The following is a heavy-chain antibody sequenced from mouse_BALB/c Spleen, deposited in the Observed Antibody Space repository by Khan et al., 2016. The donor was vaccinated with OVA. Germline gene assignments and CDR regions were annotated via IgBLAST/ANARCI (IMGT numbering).Heavy chain of an antibody. CDR3: APVDGYYVSFAY. Sequence: VQLQQSGPELVKPGASVKMSCKASGYTFTSYVMHWVKQKPGLGLEWIGYIYPYNDDTKYNEKFKGKATLTSDKSSSTAYMERSSLTSEDSAGYYGAPVDGYYVSFAYWGQGTLVTVSA. V-gene: IGHV1S136*01. CDR1: GYTFTSYV. CDR2: IYPYNDDT. J-gene: IGHJ3*01. D-gene: IGHD2-3*01.